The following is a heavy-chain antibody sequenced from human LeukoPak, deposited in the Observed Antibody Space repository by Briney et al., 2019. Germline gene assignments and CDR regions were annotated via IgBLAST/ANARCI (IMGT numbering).Heavy chain of an antibody. Sequence: PSETLSLTCAVSGYSISSGYYWCWIRQPPGKGREWIGSIYHSGSTYYNPSLKSRVTISVDTSKNQFSLKLRSVTAAPTAVYYCARDCGHKGYSSGWSPRRNNWFDPWGQGTLVTVSS. CDR1: GYSISSGYY. CDR2: IYHSGST. J-gene: IGHJ5*02. CDR3: ARDCGHKGYSSGWSPRRNNWFDP. D-gene: IGHD6-19*01. V-gene: IGHV4-38-2*02.